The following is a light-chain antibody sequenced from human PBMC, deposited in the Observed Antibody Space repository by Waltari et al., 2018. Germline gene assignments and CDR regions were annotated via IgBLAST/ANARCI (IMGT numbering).Light chain of an antibody. Sequence: QSALTQPPSASGSPGQSFPISCPGSSTDVGVFDYVSWYQQHPGKAPKLIIHEVNKRPSGVPDRFSGSKSGNSAYLTVSGLQADDEGDYHCSSYGGSSTLVFGGGTKLTVL. CDR3: SSYGGSSTLV. CDR2: EVN. J-gene: IGLJ2*01. CDR1: STDVGVFDY. V-gene: IGLV2-8*01.